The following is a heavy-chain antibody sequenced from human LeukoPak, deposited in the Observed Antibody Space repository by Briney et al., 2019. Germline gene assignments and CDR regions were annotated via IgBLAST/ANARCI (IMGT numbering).Heavy chain of an antibody. Sequence: GGSLRPSCAASGFIFSDFGLHWVRQAPGKGLEWVAFISLDGSEEFYTDSVKGRFTISRDNAKNSLYLQMNSLRAEDTAVYYCARVGRSTGDAFDIWGQGTMVTVSS. D-gene: IGHD1-26*01. J-gene: IGHJ3*02. CDR1: GFIFSDFG. V-gene: IGHV3-30*12. CDR2: ISLDGSEE. CDR3: ARVGRSTGDAFDI.